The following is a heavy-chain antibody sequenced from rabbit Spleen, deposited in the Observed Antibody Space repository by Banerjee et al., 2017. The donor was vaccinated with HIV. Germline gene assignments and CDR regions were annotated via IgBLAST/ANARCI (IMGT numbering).Heavy chain of an antibody. V-gene: IGHV1S7*01. CDR1: GFDFSSYG. CDR3: VREVYHILGL. D-gene: IGHD1-1*01. CDR2: IDPVFGIA. Sequence: QELVESGGGLVQPGESLKLFCKASGFDFSSYGVNWVRRAPGKGLEWIGYIDPVFGIAVYASWVNGRFTISRDNAQNTLYLQLNSLTAADTATYFCVREVYHILGLWGPGTLVTVS. J-gene: IGHJ6*01.